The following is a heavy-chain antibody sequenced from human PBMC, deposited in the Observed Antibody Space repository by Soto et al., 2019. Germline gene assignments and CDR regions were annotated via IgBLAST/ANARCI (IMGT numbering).Heavy chain of an antibody. CDR2: INPNSGGT. J-gene: IGHJ5*02. D-gene: IGHD3-10*01. V-gene: IGHV1-2*04. CDR1: GYTFTGYY. CDR3: ARGETGYYGSGSYKNWFDP. Sequence: ASVKVSCKASGYTFTGYYMHWVRQAPGQGLEWMGWINPNSGGTNYAQKFQGWVTMTRDKSISTAYMELSRLRSDDTAVYYCARGETGYYGSGSYKNWFDPWGQGTLVTVSS.